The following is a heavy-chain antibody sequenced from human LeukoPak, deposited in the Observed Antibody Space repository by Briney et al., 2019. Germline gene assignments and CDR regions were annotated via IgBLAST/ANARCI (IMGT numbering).Heavy chain of an antibody. D-gene: IGHD3-22*01. CDR3: ARGGIVRYYDSSGYNPLNY. V-gene: IGHV1-69*13. CDR2: IIPIFGTA. J-gene: IGHJ4*02. Sequence: AASVKVSCKASGYTFSSYAISWVRQAPGQGLEWMGGIIPIFGTANYAQKFQGRVTITADESMSTAYMELSSLRSEDTAVYYCARGGIVRYYDSSGYNPLNYWGQGTLVTVSS. CDR1: GYTFSSYA.